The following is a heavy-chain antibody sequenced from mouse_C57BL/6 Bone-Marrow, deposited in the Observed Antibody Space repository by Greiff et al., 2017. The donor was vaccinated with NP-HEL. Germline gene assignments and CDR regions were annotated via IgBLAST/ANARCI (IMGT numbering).Heavy chain of an antibody. J-gene: IGHJ2*01. V-gene: IGHV1-75*01. Sequence: QVQLKQSGPELVKPGASVKISCKASGYTFTDYYINWVKQRPGQGLEWIGWIFPGSGSTYYNEKFKGKATLTVDKSSSTAYMELRSLTSEDSAVYFCARERGYYDYWGQGTTLTVSS. CDR3: ARERGYYDY. CDR2: IFPGSGST. CDR1: GYTFTDYY.